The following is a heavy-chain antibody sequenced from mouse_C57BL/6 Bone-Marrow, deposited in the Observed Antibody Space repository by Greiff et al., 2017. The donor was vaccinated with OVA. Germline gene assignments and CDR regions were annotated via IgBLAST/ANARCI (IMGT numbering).Heavy chain of an antibody. D-gene: IGHD2-1*01. J-gene: IGHJ1*03. V-gene: IGHV5-4*01. CDR3: ARALYYPYWYFDV. CDR2: ISDGGSYT. CDR1: GFTFSSYA. Sequence: EVQLQESGGGLVKPGGSLKLSCAASGFTFSSYAMSWVRQTPEKRLEWVATISDGGSYTYYPDNVKGRFTISRDNAKNNLYLQMSHLKSEDTAMYYCARALYYPYWYFDVWGTGTTVTVSS.